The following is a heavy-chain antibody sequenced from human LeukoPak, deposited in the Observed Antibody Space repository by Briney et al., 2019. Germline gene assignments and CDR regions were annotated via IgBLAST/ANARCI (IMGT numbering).Heavy chain of an antibody. V-gene: IGHV4-59*01. Sequence: SETLSLTCTVSGGSISSYYWSWIRQPPGKGLEWIGYIYYSGSTNYNPSLKSRVTISVDMSKNQFSLKLSSVTAADTAVYYCARGFYSRPGNYYYMDVWGKGTTVTVSS. CDR3: ARGFYSRPGNYYYMDV. CDR2: IYYSGST. J-gene: IGHJ6*03. CDR1: GGSISSYY. D-gene: IGHD6-6*01.